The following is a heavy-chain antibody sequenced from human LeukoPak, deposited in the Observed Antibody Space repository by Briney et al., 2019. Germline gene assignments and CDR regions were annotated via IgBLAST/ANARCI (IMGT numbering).Heavy chain of an antibody. Sequence: GGSLRLSCAASGFTFSDYYMSWIRQAPGEGLEWVSYISSSGSTIYYADSVKGRFTISRDNAKNSLYLQMNSLRAEDTAVYYCASRSGSYYNWFDPWGQGTLVTVSS. V-gene: IGHV3-11*01. D-gene: IGHD3-10*01. CDR1: GFTFSDYY. CDR3: ASRSGSYYNWFDP. J-gene: IGHJ5*02. CDR2: ISSSGSTI.